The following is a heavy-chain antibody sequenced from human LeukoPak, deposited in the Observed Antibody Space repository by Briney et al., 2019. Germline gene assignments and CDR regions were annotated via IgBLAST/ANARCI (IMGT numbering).Heavy chain of an antibody. CDR2: IYSGGST. Sequence: GGSLRLSCAASGFTVSSNYMSWVRQAPGKGLEWVSVIYSGGSTYYADSVKGRFTISRDNSKNTLYLQMNSLRAEDTAVYYCARDSSYGGGAFDIWGQGTMVTVSS. J-gene: IGHJ3*02. CDR3: ARDSSYGGGAFDI. CDR1: GFTVSSNY. V-gene: IGHV3-66*01. D-gene: IGHD3-16*01.